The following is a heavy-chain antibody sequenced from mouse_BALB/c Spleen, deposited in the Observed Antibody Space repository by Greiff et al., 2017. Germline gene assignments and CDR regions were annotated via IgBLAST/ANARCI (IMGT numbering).Heavy chain of an antibody. V-gene: IGHV3-6*02. CDR3: ARGGGYGRYFDV. D-gene: IGHD1-1*02. CDR1: GYSITSGYY. CDR2: ISYDGSN. Sequence: VQLQQSGPGLVKPSQSLSLTCSVTGYSITSGYYWNWIRQFPGNKLEWMGYISYDGSNNYNPSLKNRISITRDTSKNQFFLKLNSVTTEDTATYYCARGGGYGRYFDVWGAGTTVTVSS. J-gene: IGHJ1*01.